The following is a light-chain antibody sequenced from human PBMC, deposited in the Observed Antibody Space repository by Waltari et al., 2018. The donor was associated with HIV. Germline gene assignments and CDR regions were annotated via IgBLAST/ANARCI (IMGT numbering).Light chain of an antibody. CDR2: RDG. V-gene: IGLV1-44*01. CDR3: ATLHDSLNGLGV. Sequence: QSVLTQPPSASGTTGQRVTLSCSGSRSHIDSYTLNWYLKAPGTPPKPPIYRDGQAPSGGPDRFSGSKSGNSASLAIPGVQVEDEACYYCATLHDSLNGLGVFGGGTKPAVL. J-gene: IGLJ2*01. CDR1: RSHIDSYT.